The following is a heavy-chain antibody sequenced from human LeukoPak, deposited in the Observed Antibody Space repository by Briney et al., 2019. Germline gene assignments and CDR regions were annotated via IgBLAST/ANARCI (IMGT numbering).Heavy chain of an antibody. CDR3: ARLSGSRDYYMDV. V-gene: IGHV4-30-4*01. D-gene: IGHD3-10*01. CDR1: GGSISSGDYY. CDR2: IYYSGST. J-gene: IGHJ6*03. Sequence: SETLSLTCTVSGGSISSGDYYWSWIRQPPGKGLEWIGYIYYSGSTYYNPSLKSRVTISVDTSKNQFSLKLSSVTAADTAVYYCARLSGSRDYYMDVWGKGTTVTVSS.